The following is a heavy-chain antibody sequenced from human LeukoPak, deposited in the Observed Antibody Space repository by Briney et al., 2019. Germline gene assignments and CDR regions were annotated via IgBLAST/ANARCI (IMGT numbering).Heavy chain of an antibody. V-gene: IGHV1-69*13. CDR1: GGTFSSYA. CDR2: IIPIFGTA. Sequence: ASVKVSCKASGGTFSSYAISWVRQAPGQGLEWMGGIIPIFGTANYAQKFQGRVTITADESTSTAYMELSSLRSEDTAVYYCARAFWEQRYYYYMDVWGKGTTVTVSS. D-gene: IGHD1-26*01. J-gene: IGHJ6*03. CDR3: ARAFWEQRYYYYMDV.